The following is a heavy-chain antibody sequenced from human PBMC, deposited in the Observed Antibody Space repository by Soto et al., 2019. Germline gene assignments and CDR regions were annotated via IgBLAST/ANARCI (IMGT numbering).Heavy chain of an antibody. D-gene: IGHD6-19*01. Sequence: EVQLLESGGGLVQPGGSLRLSCAASGFTFSSYAMSWVRQAPGRGLQWVSAISHSGGSTYYADSVQGRFTISRDNSKSTLYLQMSSLRAEDTAVYYCAKDSYSSGWSDWFDPWGQGTLVTVSS. CDR1: GFTFSSYA. CDR3: AKDSYSSGWSDWFDP. CDR2: ISHSGGST. J-gene: IGHJ5*02. V-gene: IGHV3-23*01.